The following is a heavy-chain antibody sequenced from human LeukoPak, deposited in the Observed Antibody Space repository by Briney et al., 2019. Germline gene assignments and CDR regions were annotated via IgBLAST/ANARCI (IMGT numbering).Heavy chain of an antibody. CDR1: GYTFTSYG. CDR3: ARQVAGTGYYYGMDV. V-gene: IGHV1-18*01. D-gene: IGHD6-19*01. J-gene: IGHJ6*02. Sequence: ASVKVSCKATGYTFTSYGISWVRQAHGQGLEWMGWISAYNGNTNYAQKLQGRVTMTTDTSTSTAYMELRSLRSDDTAVYYCARQVAGTGYYYGMDVWGQGTTVTVSS. CDR2: ISAYNGNT.